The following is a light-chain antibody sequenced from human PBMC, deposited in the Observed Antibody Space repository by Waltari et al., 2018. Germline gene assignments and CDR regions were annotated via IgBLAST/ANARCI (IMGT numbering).Light chain of an antibody. CDR2: KTS. J-gene: IGKJ4*01. CDR1: QSISSW. CDR3: QQYNSYSLT. Sequence: DIEMTQSPSTLPASVGDRVTITCRATQSISSWLAWYQQQPGKAPKLLIYKTSYLESGVPLRFSGSGSGTLFTLTITSLQPDDFATYYCQQYNSYSLTFGGGTKVQMK. V-gene: IGKV1-5*03.